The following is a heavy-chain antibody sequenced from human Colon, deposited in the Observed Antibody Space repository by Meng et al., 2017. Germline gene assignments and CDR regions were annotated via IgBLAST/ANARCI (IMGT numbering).Heavy chain of an antibody. CDR3: ATGLRHGDWFDP. CDR1: GGASRGLY. CDR2: IDHFGIS. D-gene: IGHD4-17*01. Sequence: QVRLHQGVSGLLGASWHLSFTCAGAGGASRGLYWSWIRQPPGNGLEWIGEIDHFGISNYNSSLSGRLTMSVGTSKVQISLTLTSVTAADTAVYYCATGLRHGDWFDPWGPGTLVTVSS. V-gene: IGHV4-34*01. J-gene: IGHJ5*02.